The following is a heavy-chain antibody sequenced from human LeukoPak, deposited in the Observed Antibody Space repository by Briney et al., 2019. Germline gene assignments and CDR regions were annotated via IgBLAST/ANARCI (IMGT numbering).Heavy chain of an antibody. CDR3: ARELVSLGTGYFDL. J-gene: IGHJ2*01. CDR1: GFTFGTYG. V-gene: IGHV3-23*01. D-gene: IGHD3/OR15-3a*01. CDR2: ITGYSTWT. Sequence: GGSLRLSCKASGFTFGTYGMTWVRQSPGEGLEWVSGITGYSTWTYYADSVRGRFTISRDNARNTHHLQMNNLTADDTAIYYCARELVSLGTGYFDLWGRGTLVTVSS.